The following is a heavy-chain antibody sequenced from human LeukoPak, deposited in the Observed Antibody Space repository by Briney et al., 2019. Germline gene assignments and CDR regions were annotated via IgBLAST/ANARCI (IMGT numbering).Heavy chain of an antibody. CDR2: IYHSGST. D-gene: IGHD5-18*01. Sequence: SETLSLTCTVSGGSIINGIYYWSWIRQPPGKGLEWLGYIYHSGSTYYNPSLKSRVTISVDTSKNQFSLKLSSVTAADTAVYYCARISKVDTASYYFDYWGQGTLVTVSS. CDR3: ARISKVDTASYYFDY. CDR1: GGSIINGIYY. V-gene: IGHV4-30-2*01. J-gene: IGHJ4*02.